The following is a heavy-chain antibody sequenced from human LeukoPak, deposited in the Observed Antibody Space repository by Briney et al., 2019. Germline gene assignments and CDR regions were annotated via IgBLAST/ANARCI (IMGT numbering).Heavy chain of an antibody. CDR1: GYAFNTYW. CDR3: ARDTYYAPFDP. Sequence: GGALRLSCGASGYAFNTYWKHWVRQVTGKGLVWVSRIRGGGTEPIYADSVKGRFTISRDNAKNTLYLQMSSLRAEDTAVYYCARDTYYAPFDPWGQGTLVIVSS. D-gene: IGHD2/OR15-2a*01. V-gene: IGHV3-74*01. CDR2: IRGGGTEP. J-gene: IGHJ5*02.